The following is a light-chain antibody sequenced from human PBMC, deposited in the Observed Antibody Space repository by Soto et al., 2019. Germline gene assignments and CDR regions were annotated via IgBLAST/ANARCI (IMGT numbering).Light chain of an antibody. Sequence: EIVLTQSPGTLSLSPGERATLSCRASQGVSSSYLAWYQQKPGQPPRLLIYGASSRATGIPDRFSGSGSGTNFTLPTTKREHEDFEVYYCQHYRTSFGGGTKVEIK. CDR1: QGVSSSY. V-gene: IGKV3-20*01. CDR3: QHYRTS. CDR2: GAS. J-gene: IGKJ4*01.